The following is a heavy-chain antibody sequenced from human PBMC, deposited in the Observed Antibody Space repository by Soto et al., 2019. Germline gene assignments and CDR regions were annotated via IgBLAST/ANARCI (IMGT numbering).Heavy chain of an antibody. CDR2: ISYDGSNK. CDR1: GFTFSSYA. J-gene: IGHJ4*02. CDR3: AMFGYCSSTSCYHFDY. Sequence: PVGSLRLSCAASGFTFSSYAMHWVRQAPGKGLEWVAVISYDGSNKYYADSVKGRFTISRDNSKNTLYLQMNSLRAEDTAVYYCAMFGYCSSTSCYHFDYWGQGTLVTVSS. V-gene: IGHV3-30-3*01. D-gene: IGHD2-2*03.